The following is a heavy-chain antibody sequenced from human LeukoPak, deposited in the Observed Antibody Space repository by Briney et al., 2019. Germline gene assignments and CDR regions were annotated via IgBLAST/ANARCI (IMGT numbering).Heavy chain of an antibody. CDR1: GGSISSYY. V-gene: IGHV4-59*01. J-gene: IGHJ3*02. CDR3: ARDDITYDAFDI. CDR2: TYYSGST. Sequence: SETLSLTCTVSGGSISSYYWSWIRQPPGKGLEWIGYTYYSGSTNYNPSLKSRVTISVDTSKNQFSLKLSSVTAADTAVYYRARDDITYDAFDIWGQGTMVTVSS. D-gene: IGHD3-10*01.